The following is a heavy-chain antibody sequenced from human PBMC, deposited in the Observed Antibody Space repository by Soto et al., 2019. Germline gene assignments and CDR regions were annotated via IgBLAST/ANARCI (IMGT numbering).Heavy chain of an antibody. J-gene: IGHJ4*02. CDR1: GFTFITYG. Sequence: GSLRLSCAASGFTFITYGIHFVRHSPFKWLEWVAFISDDGSQKYYGDSVKGRFTISRDNSKNTLSLRMISLRTEDTSVYYCAKEAPGGWHFFDTWGQGTLVTVSS. CDR3: AKEAPGGWHFFDT. V-gene: IGHV3-30*18. D-gene: IGHD6-19*01. CDR2: ISDDGSQK.